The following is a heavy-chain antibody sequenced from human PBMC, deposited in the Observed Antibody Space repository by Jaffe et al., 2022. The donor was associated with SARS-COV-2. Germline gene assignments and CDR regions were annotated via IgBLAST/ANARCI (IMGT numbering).Heavy chain of an antibody. CDR2: ISYDGSKK. V-gene: IGHV3-30*04. Sequence: QVQVVESGGGVVQPGRSLRLSCAVSGFIFSSYAIHWVRQAPGKGLEWVAAISYDGSKKYYADSLKGRFIISRDNAKNSLYLQMSSLGPEDTGVYYCARLRSTSWTNDALNVWGQGTMVTVSS. CDR1: GFIFSSYA. D-gene: IGHD6-13*01. J-gene: IGHJ3*01. CDR3: ARLRSTSWTNDALNV.